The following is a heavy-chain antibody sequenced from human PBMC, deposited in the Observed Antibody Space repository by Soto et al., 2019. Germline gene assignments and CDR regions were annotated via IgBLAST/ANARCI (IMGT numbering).Heavy chain of an antibody. V-gene: IGHV5-51*01. Sequence: GESLKISCKGSGYSFTSYWIGWVRQMPGKGLEWMGIIYPGDSDTRYSPSFQGQVTISADKSISTAYLQWSSLKASDTAMYYCAREQWLDEYYYYYGMDVWGQGTTVTVSS. CDR1: GYSFTSYW. J-gene: IGHJ6*02. D-gene: IGHD6-19*01. CDR3: AREQWLDEYYYYYGMDV. CDR2: IYPGDSDT.